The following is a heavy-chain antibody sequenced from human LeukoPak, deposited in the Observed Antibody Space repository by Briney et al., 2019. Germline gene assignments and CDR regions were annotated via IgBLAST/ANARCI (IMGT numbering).Heavy chain of an antibody. V-gene: IGHV3-74*01. J-gene: IGHJ6*03. CDR1: GFTFSSYW. Sequence: GGSLRLSCAASGFTFSSYWMHWVRQAPGKGLVWVSRINSGGSSTSYADSVKGRFTISRDNAKNTLYLQMNSLRAEDTAVYYCARGKGNKGYYMDVWGKGTTVTVSS. CDR2: INSGGSST. CDR3: ARGKGNKGYYMDV. D-gene: IGHD1/OR15-1a*01.